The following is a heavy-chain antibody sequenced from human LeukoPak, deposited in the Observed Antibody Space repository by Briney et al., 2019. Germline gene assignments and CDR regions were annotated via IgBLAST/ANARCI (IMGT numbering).Heavy chain of an antibody. V-gene: IGHV4-4*07. CDR1: GGSISSYY. Sequence: SETLSLTCTVSGGSISSYYWSWIRQPAGKGLEWIGRIYTSGSTNYNPSLKSRVTMSVDTSKNQCSLKLSSVTAADTALYYCARVTFYYENGAYVGEYFQYWGQGTLVTVS. D-gene: IGHD3-22*01. J-gene: IGHJ1*01. CDR3: ARVTFYYENGAYVGEYFQY. CDR2: IYTSGST.